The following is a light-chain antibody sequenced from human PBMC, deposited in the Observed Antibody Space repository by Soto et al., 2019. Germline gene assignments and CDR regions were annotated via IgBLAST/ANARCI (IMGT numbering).Light chain of an antibody. CDR1: QYISNY. CDR2: DAS. V-gene: IGKV1-39*01. Sequence: DSQMTPSPSSLSAYVGDRVTITCRASQYISNYLSWYQQKPGKAPKLLIYDASRLQIGVPPRFSGSGSGTDFPLSINSLQPEDFATYDCQQTYSTPLTVGGGTKVEIK. J-gene: IGKJ4*01. CDR3: QQTYSTPLT.